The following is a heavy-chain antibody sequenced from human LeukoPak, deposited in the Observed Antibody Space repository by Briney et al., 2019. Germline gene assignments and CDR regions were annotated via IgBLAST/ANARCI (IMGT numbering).Heavy chain of an antibody. D-gene: IGHD1-14*01. J-gene: IGHJ4*02. CDR2: FDPEDGET. Sequence: ASVKVSCKVSGYTLTELSMHWVRQAPGKGLEWMGGFDPEDGETIYAQKFQGRVTMTEDTSTDTAYMELSSLRSEDTAVYYCTTDRSQPTKYTDTDYWGQGTLVTVSS. CDR1: GYTLTELS. V-gene: IGHV1-24*01. CDR3: TTDRSQPTKYTDTDY.